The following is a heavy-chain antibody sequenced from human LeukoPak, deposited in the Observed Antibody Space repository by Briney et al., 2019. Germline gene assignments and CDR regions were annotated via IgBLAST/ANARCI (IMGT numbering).Heavy chain of an antibody. CDR3: ARGDSTSGYYLDY. V-gene: IGHV1-2*02. CDR1: GYTLTGYY. Sequence: ASVKVSCKASGYTLTGYYMHWVRQAPGQGLEWMGWINPNSGGTNYAQKFQGRVTMIRDTSISIAYMEMSGLRSDDTAVYYCARGDSTSGYYLDYWGQGTLVTVAS. D-gene: IGHD6-13*01. CDR2: INPNSGGT. J-gene: IGHJ4*02.